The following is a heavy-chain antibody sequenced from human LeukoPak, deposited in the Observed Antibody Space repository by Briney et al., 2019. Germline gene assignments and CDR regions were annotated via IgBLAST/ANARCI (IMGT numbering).Heavy chain of an antibody. CDR2: INPSGGST. J-gene: IGHJ6*02. V-gene: IGHV1-46*01. Sequence: ASVKVSCKASGYTFTSYYMHWVRQAPGQGLEWMGIINPSGGSTSYAQKFQGRVTMTRDTSTSTVYMELSSLRSEDTAVYYCARDAYPTCITILGVVIHYYGMDVWGQGTTVTVSS. CDR1: GYTFTSYY. D-gene: IGHD3-3*01. CDR3: ARDAYPTCITILGVVIHYYGMDV.